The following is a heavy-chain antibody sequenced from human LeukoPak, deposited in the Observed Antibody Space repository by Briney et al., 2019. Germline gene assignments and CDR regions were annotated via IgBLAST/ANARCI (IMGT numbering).Heavy chain of an antibody. CDR3: AKDHGKVVPYYMDV. D-gene: IGHD2-15*01. J-gene: IGHJ6*03. V-gene: IGHV3-23*01. CDR2: ISGSGGST. CDR1: GFSFSDYY. Sequence: GSLRLSCAASGFSFSDYYMSWIRQAPGKGLEWVSAISGSGGSTYYAGSVKGRFTISRDNSKNTLYLQMNSLRAEDTAVYYCAKDHGKVVPYYMDVWGKGTTVTVSS.